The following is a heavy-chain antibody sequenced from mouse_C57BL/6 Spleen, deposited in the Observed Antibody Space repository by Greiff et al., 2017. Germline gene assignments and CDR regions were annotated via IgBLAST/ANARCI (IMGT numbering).Heavy chain of an antibody. CDR3: ARGISDYYGSSYFDD. J-gene: IGHJ2*01. CDR1: GYTFTSYW. Sequence: VQLQQPGAELVKPGASVKLSCKASGYTFTSYWMQWVKQRPGQGLEWIGEIDPSDSYTNYNQKFKGKATLTVDTSSSTAYMQLSSLTSEDSAVYYCARGISDYYGSSYFDDWGQGTTLTVSS. CDR2: IDPSDSYT. V-gene: IGHV1-50*01. D-gene: IGHD1-1*01.